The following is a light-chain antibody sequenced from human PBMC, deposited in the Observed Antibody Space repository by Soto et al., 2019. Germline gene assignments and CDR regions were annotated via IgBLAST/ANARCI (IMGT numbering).Light chain of an antibody. V-gene: IGKV3-11*01. CDR1: QSVGSN. J-gene: IGKJ5*01. CDR2: DAS. CDR3: QQRSNWPSIT. Sequence: IVLPQSPGTLSLSPGERATLSCRASQSVGSNLAWYQQKPGQAPRLLIYDASNRATGIPARFSGSGSGTDFTLTISSLESEDFAVYHCQQRSNWPSITFGQGTRLEI.